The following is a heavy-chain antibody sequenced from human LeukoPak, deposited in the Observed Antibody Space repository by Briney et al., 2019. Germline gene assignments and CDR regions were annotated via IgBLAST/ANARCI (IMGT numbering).Heavy chain of an antibody. CDR1: GFTFSDYT. D-gene: IGHD3-22*01. J-gene: IGHJ4*02. CDR2: ISSSSSTI. Sequence: PGGSLRLSCAASGFTFSDYTMNRVRQAPGKGLEWVSYISSSSSTIYYADSVKGRFTISRNNAKNSLYLQMNSLRAEDTAVYYCASGQDSSGSQVCWGQGTLVTVSS. CDR3: ASGQDSSGSQVC. V-gene: IGHV3-48*04.